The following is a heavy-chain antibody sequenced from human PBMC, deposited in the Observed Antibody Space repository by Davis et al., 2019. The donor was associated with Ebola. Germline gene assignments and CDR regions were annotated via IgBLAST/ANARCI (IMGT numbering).Heavy chain of an antibody. V-gene: IGHV3-30-3*01. CDR2: MSYDGSNE. J-gene: IGHJ3*02. CDR3: ARVALGALRQAFVI. D-gene: IGHD2-15*01. CDR1: GFSFSTYG. Sequence: GGSLRLSCAASGFSFSTYGVHWVRQAPGKGLEWVAVMSYDGSNEYYADSVKGRFTISRDNSKNTLYLQMNSLRAEDTALYYCARVALGALRQAFVIWGQGTMVSVSS.